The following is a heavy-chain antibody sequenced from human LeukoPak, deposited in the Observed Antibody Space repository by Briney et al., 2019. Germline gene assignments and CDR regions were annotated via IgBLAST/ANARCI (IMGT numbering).Heavy chain of an antibody. Sequence: GASVKVSCKASGYTFTGYYMHWVRQAPGQGLEWMGWINPNSGGTNYAQKFQGRVTMTRDTPISTAYMELSRLRSDDTAVYYCARGIRIVVVPAATTNWFDPWGQGTLVTVSS. D-gene: IGHD2-2*01. CDR2: INPNSGGT. V-gene: IGHV1-2*02. CDR3: ARGIRIVVVPAATTNWFDP. J-gene: IGHJ5*02. CDR1: GYTFTGYY.